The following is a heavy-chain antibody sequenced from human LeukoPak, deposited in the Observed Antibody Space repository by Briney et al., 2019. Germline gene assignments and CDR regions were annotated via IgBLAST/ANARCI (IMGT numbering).Heavy chain of an antibody. CDR1: GFTFSSYW. CDR3: ARDVVGALDY. CDR2: IKQDASVK. J-gene: IGHJ4*02. Sequence: PGGSLRLSCAASGFTFSSYWMAWVRQAPGKGLERVANIKQDASVKQYVDSVKGRFTISRDNADNTVYLQMNSLRIEDTAVYYCARDVVGALDYWGQGTLVTVSS. D-gene: IGHD2-15*01. V-gene: IGHV3-7*01.